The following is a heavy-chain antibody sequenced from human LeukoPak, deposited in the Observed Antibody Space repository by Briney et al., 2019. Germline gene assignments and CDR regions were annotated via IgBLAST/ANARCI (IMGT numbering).Heavy chain of an antibody. J-gene: IGHJ6*03. Sequence: PSETLSLTCTVSGGSISSYFWTWIRQPAGMGLEWIGRIYTSGSTNYKPSLKSRVTMSVDTSKNQFSLKLSSVTAADTAVYYCARDFRSYDFWSGYYGHYYYYMDVWGKGTTVTVSS. D-gene: IGHD3-3*01. V-gene: IGHV4-4*07. CDR3: ARDFRSYDFWSGYYGHYYYYMDV. CDR1: GGSISSYF. CDR2: IYTSGST.